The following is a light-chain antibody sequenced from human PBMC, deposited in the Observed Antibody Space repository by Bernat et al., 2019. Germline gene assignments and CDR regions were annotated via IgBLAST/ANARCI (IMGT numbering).Light chain of an antibody. CDR1: QDIRNE. Sequence: DIQVTQSPSSLSVSVGDKVTVTCRASQDIRNELSWYQQKPGKAPNRLIFAASILRLGVPSRFSGRGSGTEFTLTSTNLQPEDFGTYYCLNHGSHPYTFGQGTKLEIK. V-gene: IGKV1-17*02. J-gene: IGKJ2*01. CDR2: AAS. CDR3: LNHGSHPYT.